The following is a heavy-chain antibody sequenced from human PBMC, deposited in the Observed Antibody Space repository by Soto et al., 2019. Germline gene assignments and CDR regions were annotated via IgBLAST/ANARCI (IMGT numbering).Heavy chain of an antibody. CDR2: INGGKDNA. Sequence: QVQLVQSAADVKKPGASVKVSCQASGYNFTKYSIYWVRQAPGQRLEWMGWINGGKDNARYSQKFQGRVTITQSSSASTVFMELSGLRSEDTAVYYCSRVGDFDSDGFPRPSDYWGQGTLVTVSS. CDR3: SRVGDFDSDGFPRPSDY. J-gene: IGHJ4*02. V-gene: IGHV1-3*01. CDR1: GYNFTKYS. D-gene: IGHD2-21*02.